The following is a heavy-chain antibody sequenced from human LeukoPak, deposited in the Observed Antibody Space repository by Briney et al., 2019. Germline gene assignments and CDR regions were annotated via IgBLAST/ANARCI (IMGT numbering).Heavy chain of an antibody. V-gene: IGHV3-23*01. D-gene: IGHD2-15*01. CDR3: AKEKPATGLPRGPFDY. CDR1: GFTFSSYA. Sequence: GGSLRLSCAASGFTFSSYAMSWVRQAPGKGLEWVSAISGSGGSTYYAHSVKGRFTIPRDNSKNTLYLQMNSLSAEDTAVYYCAKEKPATGLPRGPFDYWGQGTLVTVSS. CDR2: ISGSGGST. J-gene: IGHJ4*02.